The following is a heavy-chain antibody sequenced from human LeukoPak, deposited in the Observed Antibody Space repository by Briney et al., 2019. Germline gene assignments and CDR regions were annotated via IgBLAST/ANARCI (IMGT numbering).Heavy chain of an antibody. CDR1: GFTFSSYG. J-gene: IGHJ6*02. V-gene: IGHV3-30*18. CDR3: AKERRPQTTDYYYYGMDV. Sequence: PGGSLRLSCAASGFTFSSYGMHWVRQAPGKGLEWVAVISYDGSNKYYADSVKGRFTISRDNSKNTLYLQMNSLRAEDTAVYYCAKERRPQTTDYYYYGMDVWGQGTTVTVSS. D-gene: IGHD4-17*01. CDR2: ISYDGSNK.